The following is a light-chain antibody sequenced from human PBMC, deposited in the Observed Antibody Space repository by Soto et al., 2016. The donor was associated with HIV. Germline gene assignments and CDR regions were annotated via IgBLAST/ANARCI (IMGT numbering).Light chain of an antibody. V-gene: IGKV1-5*03. Sequence: DIQVTQSPSTLSASVGDRVTITCRASQSISNLLAWYQQKPGKAPNLLIYRASTLQSGVPSRFSGSGSGTEFTLTISSLQPDDFATYYCQQFGNKPYTFGQGTKLEIK. J-gene: IGKJ2*01. CDR1: QSISNL. CDR2: RAS. CDR3: QQFGNKPYT.